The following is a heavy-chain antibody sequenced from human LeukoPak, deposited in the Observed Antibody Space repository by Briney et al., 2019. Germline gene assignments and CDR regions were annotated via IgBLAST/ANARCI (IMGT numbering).Heavy chain of an antibody. CDR3: ANYVSASGDYYGMDV. CDR2: VHPSGTT. Sequence: SETLSLTCTVSGGSISDYHWTWIRQPAGKGLEWIGRVHPSGTTNYNPSLKSRVTMSVDTSKNQFSLKLSSVTAADTAVYYCANYVSASGDYYGMDVWGQGTTVTVSS. J-gene: IGHJ6*02. CDR1: GGSISDYH. D-gene: IGHD3-10*01. V-gene: IGHV4-4*07.